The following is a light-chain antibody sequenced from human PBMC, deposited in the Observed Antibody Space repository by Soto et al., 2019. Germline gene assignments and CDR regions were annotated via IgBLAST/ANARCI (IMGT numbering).Light chain of an antibody. V-gene: IGLV1-44*01. CDR3: ATWADSLNGRV. CDR2: GNN. Sequence: QSVLTQPPSASGTPGQTVAISCSGSNSNFGSNTVNWYQQFPGTAPKLLIYGNNQRPSGVPDRFSGSKSDTSASLAISGLLSEDESDYYCATWADSLNGRVFGGGTKLTVL. CDR1: NSNFGSNT. J-gene: IGLJ3*02.